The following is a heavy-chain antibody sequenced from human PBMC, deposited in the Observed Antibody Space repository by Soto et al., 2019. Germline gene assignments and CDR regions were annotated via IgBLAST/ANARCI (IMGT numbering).Heavy chain of an antibody. Sequence: PGGSLILSCAASGFTFRSYTMTWVRQAPGKGLEWVSGISGSADRTYYADSVKGRFTISRDNSKNMVHLQTNSLRVEDTAVYYCAKSKLGDYYYMDVWGKGTTVTVSS. D-gene: IGHD3-16*01. V-gene: IGHV3-23*01. CDR3: AKSKLGDYYYMDV. CDR1: GFTFRSYT. CDR2: ISGSADRT. J-gene: IGHJ6*03.